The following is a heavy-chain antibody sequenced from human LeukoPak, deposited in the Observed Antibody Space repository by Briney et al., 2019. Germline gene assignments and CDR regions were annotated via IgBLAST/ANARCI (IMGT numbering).Heavy chain of an antibody. J-gene: IGHJ6*02. CDR2: INHNGNVN. Sequence: GGSLRLSCAASGFIFSDFYMDWVRLAPGKGLEWVASINHNGNVNYYVDSVKGRFTISRGNAKNSLYLQMSNLRAEDTAVYFCARGGGLDVWGQGATVTVSS. CDR1: GFIFSDFY. CDR3: ARGGGLDV. D-gene: IGHD3-16*01. V-gene: IGHV3-7*03.